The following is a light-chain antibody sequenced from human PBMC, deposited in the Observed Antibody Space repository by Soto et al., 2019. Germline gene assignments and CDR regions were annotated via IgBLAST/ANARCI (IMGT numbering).Light chain of an antibody. Sequence: DIQLPQSPSSLSASVGDRFTITCQASQDIGNYLNWYQQKPGKAPKXLIFDALYLETGVQSRFSGSGSGTHFTFTIRSLQPEDFATYYCKQYHNVFTCGQGTRLEIK. J-gene: IGKJ5*01. CDR1: QDIGNY. CDR3: KQYHNVFT. V-gene: IGKV1-33*01. CDR2: DAL.